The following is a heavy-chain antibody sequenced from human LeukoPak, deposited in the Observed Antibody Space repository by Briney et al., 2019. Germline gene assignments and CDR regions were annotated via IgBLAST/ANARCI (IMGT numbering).Heavy chain of an antibody. V-gene: IGHV4-31*03. CDR1: GGSINSGDYY. CDR2: IYYSGRT. CDR3: ARSAHGSGSYYNR. J-gene: IGHJ4*02. Sequence: SETLSLTCTVSGGSINSGDYYWGWIRQHPGKGLEWLGYIYYSGRTSYSPSLKSRVTISVDTSKNQFSLKLSSVTAADTAVYSCARSAHGSGSYYNRWGQGTLVTVSS. D-gene: IGHD3-10*01.